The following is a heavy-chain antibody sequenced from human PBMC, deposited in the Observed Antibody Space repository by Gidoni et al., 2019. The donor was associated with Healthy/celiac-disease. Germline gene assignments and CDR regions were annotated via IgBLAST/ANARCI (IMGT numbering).Heavy chain of an antibody. CDR2: IRYDGSNK. CDR1: GFTFSSYG. J-gene: IGHJ4*02. D-gene: IGHD4-17*01. Sequence: QVQLVESGGGVVQPGGSLRLSCAASGFTFSSYGMHWVRQAPGKGLEWVAFIRYDGSNKYYADSVKGRFTISRDNSKNTMYLQMNSLRAEDTAVYYCAKGGDYYGDYVFYWGQGTLVTVSS. CDR3: AKGGDYYGDYVFY. V-gene: IGHV3-30*02.